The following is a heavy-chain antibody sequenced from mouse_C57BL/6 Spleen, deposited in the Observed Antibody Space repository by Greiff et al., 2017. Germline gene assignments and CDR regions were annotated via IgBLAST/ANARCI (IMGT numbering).Heavy chain of an antibody. Sequence: VQLQQPGAELVMPGASVKLSCKASGYTFTSYWMHWVKQRPGQGLEWIGEIDPSDSYTNYNQKFKGKSTLTVDKSSSTAYMQLSSLTSEDSAVFYCARGGGFRRFDYWGQGTTLTVSS. CDR2: IDPSDSYT. J-gene: IGHJ2*01. CDR1: GYTFTSYW. D-gene: IGHD1-1*02. CDR3: ARGGGFRRFDY. V-gene: IGHV1-69*01.